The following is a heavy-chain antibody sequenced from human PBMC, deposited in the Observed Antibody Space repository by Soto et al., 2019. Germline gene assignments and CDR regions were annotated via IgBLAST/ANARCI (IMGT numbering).Heavy chain of an antibody. D-gene: IGHD5-18*01. Sequence: GGSLRLSCVASGFSFSSYDMSWVRQAPGKGLEWVSFIIGNSGTTYYADSVKGRFTISRDNSKNTLYLQMSRLGAEDTAAYYCAKGSTYSFYFDHWGQGTLATVSS. CDR2: IIGNSGTT. CDR3: AKGSTYSFYFDH. J-gene: IGHJ4*01. CDR1: GFSFSSYD. V-gene: IGHV3-23*01.